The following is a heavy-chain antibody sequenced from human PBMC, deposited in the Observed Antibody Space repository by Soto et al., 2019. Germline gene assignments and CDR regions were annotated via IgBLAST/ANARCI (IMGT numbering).Heavy chain of an antibody. V-gene: IGHV4-31*03. CDR1: GGSISSGGYY. J-gene: IGHJ3*02. D-gene: IGHD3-16*02. CDR2: IYYSGST. Sequence: PSETLSLTCTVSGGSISSGGYYWSWIRQHPGKGLEWIGYIYYSGSTYYNPSLKSRVTISVGTSKNQFSLKLSSVTAADTAVYYCASSDYVWGSYRLYDAFDIWGQGTMVTVSS. CDR3: ASSDYVWGSYRLYDAFDI.